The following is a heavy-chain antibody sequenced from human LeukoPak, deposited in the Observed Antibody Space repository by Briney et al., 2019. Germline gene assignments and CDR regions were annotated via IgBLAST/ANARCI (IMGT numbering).Heavy chain of an antibody. CDR1: GGSISSGGYY. Sequence: SQTLSLTCTVSGGSISSGGYYWSWIRQHPGKGLEWIGYIYYSGSTYYNPSLKSRVTISVDTSMNQFSLKLSSVTAADTAVYYCARDGPHSHYYDSSGYYTHWGQGTLVTVSS. D-gene: IGHD3-22*01. J-gene: IGHJ1*01. V-gene: IGHV4-31*03. CDR2: IYYSGST. CDR3: ARDGPHSHYYDSSGYYTH.